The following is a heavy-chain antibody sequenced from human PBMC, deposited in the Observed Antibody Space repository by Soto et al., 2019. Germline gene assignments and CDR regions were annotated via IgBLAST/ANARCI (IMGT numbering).Heavy chain of an antibody. CDR3: ARDLKEYCIDGKCNWFDP. CDR1: GASISTYY. D-gene: IGHD2-15*01. Sequence: QVQLQEPGPGLVNPSDTLSLTCTVSGASISTYYWSWIRQPPGKGLEWIGYISYSGSTNYNPSLKSRVTISFDASKNEISLQVRSATAADAAVYSCARDLKEYCIDGKCNWFDPWGQGTLVTVSS. V-gene: IGHV4-59*01. J-gene: IGHJ5*02. CDR2: ISYSGST.